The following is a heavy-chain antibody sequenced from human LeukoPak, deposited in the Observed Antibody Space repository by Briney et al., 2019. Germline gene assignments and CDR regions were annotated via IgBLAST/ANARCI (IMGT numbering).Heavy chain of an antibody. V-gene: IGHV3-11*04. CDR1: GFTFSDYY. Sequence: GGSLGLSCAASGFTFSDYYMSWIRQAPGKGLEWVSYISSGGTSIYYADSVRGRFTISRDNAENSLYLQMTSLRVDDTAVYYCARTWGAADSWGQGALVTVSS. CDR3: ARTWGAADS. CDR2: ISSGGTSI. D-gene: IGHD3-16*01. J-gene: IGHJ4*02.